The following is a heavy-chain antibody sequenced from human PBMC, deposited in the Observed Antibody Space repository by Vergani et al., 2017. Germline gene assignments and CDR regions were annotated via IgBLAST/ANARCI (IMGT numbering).Heavy chain of an antibody. Sequence: QVQLQQWGAGLLKPSETLSLTCAVYGGSFSGYYWSWIRQPPGKGLEWIGEINHSGSTNYNPSLKSRVTISVDTSKNQFSLKLSSVTAADTAVYYCARDYGLPYVDYWGQGTLVTVSS. CDR2: INHSGST. J-gene: IGHJ4*02. CDR3: ARDYGLPYVDY. CDR1: GGSFSGYY. D-gene: IGHD3-16*01. V-gene: IGHV4-34*01.